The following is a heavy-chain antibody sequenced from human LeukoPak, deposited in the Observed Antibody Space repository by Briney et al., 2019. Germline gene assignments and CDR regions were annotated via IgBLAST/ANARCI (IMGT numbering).Heavy chain of an antibody. CDR1: VSTLNTYW. CDR3: ARETRGLVGSY. V-gene: IGHV3-7*05. CDR2: LKEDGSDR. D-gene: IGHD2-8*02. Sequence: GGSLRLSCAASVSTLNTYWMIWFRQTAGKGLEWVASLKEDGSDRSYVDSVRGRFTISRDNTENSLYLQMNSLRAEDTAVYYCARETRGLVGSYWGRGTLVTVSP. J-gene: IGHJ4*02.